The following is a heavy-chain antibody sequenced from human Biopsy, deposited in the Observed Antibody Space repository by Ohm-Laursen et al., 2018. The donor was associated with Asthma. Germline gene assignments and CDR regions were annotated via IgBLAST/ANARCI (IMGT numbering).Heavy chain of an antibody. CDR1: GFAGSRDY. Sequence: GSLRLSCAASGFAGSRDYMFWVRQAPGKGLEWGSVIYSGGTSHTADSVRGRFTISRDYSKNTLYLQMHSLRAEDTAVYYCARGDSSNWSHYYFDYWGQGTLVTVSS. J-gene: IGHJ4*02. D-gene: IGHD3-22*01. CDR2: IYSGGTS. V-gene: IGHV3-53*01. CDR3: ARGDSSNWSHYYFDY.